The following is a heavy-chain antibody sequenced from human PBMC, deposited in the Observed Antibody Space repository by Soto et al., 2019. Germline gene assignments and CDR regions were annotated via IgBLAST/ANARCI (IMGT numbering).Heavy chain of an antibody. Sequence: SETLSRTCTVSGGSISSGGYYWSWIRQHPGKGLEWIGYIYYSGSTYYNPSLKSRITISVDTSKNQFSLKLSSVTAADTAVYYCARDYGGNDYYYYGMDVWGQGTTVTVSS. CDR1: GGSISSGGYY. CDR3: ARDYGGNDYYYYGMDV. CDR2: IYYSGST. J-gene: IGHJ6*02. V-gene: IGHV4-31*03. D-gene: IGHD4-17*01.